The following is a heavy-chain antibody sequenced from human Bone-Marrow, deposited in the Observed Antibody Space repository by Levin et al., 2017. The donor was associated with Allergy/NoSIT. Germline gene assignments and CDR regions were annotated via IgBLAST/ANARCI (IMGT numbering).Heavy chain of an antibody. CDR3: ARSPHYDILAGIDS. J-gene: IGHJ4*02. D-gene: IGHD3-9*01. CDR1: GGSISSYY. V-gene: IGHV4-59*08. Sequence: SETLSLTCTVSGGSISSYYWSWIRQSPGKGLEWIGDIYDSGTNYNPSLKSRVTISVDTSNNHFSLKLRSVTAADTAVYYCARSPHYDILAGIDSWGQGTLVTVSS. CDR2: IYDSGT.